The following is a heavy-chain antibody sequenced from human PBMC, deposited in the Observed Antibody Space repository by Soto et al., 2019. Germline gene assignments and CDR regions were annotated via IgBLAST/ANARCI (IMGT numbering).Heavy chain of an antibody. CDR2: INSDGSST. V-gene: IGHV3-74*01. CDR1: GFTSSSYW. J-gene: IGHJ6*02. Sequence: PGGSLRLSCAASGFTSSSYWMHWVRQAPGKGLVWVSRINSDGSSTSYADSVKGRFTISRDNAKNTLYLQMNSLRAEDTAVYYCARLTHPSRGGNSNYYYGMDVWGQGTTVTVSS. D-gene: IGHD2-21*02. CDR3: ARLTHPSRGGNSNYYYGMDV.